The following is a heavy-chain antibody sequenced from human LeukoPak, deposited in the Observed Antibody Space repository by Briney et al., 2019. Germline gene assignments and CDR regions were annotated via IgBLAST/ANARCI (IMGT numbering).Heavy chain of an antibody. Sequence: PGGSLRLSCAASGFTFSSYSMNWVRQAPGKGLEWVSSISSSSSYIYYADSVKGRFTISRDNAKNSLYLQMNSLRAEDTAVYYCAREAPYGSGARYYYYYYMDVWGKGTTVTISS. CDR3: AREAPYGSGARYYYYYYMDV. D-gene: IGHD3-10*01. V-gene: IGHV3-21*01. CDR1: GFTFSSYS. CDR2: ISSSSSYI. J-gene: IGHJ6*03.